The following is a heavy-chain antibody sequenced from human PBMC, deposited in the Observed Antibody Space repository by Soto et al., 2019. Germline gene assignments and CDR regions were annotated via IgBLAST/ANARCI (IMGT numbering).Heavy chain of an antibody. CDR2: IWYDGSNK. J-gene: IGHJ4*02. V-gene: IGHV3-33*01. Sequence: QVQLVESGGGVVQPGRSLRRSCAASGFTFSSYGMHWVRQAPGKGLEWVAVIWYDGSNKYYADSVKGRFTISRDNSKNTLYLQMNSLRAEDTAVYYCARDGGAAAGFPFDYWGQGTLVTVSS. D-gene: IGHD6-13*01. CDR3: ARDGGAAAGFPFDY. CDR1: GFTFSSYG.